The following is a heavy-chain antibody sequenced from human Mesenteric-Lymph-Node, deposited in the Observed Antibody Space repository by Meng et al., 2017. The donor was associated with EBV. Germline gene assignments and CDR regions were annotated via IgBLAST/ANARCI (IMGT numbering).Heavy chain of an antibody. CDR3: ARGEKGPIDY. J-gene: IGHJ4*02. CDR1: GGSFSGYY. Sequence: QWGAGMLNPSETPPPTCAVYGGSFSGYYWSWIRQPPGKGLEWIGEINHSGSTNYNPSLKSRVTISVDTSKNQFSLKLSSVTAADTAVYYCARGEKGPIDYWGQGTLVTVSS. V-gene: IGHV4-34*01. CDR2: INHSGST.